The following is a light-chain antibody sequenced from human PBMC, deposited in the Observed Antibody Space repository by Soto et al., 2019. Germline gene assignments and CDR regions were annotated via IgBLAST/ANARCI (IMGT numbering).Light chain of an antibody. CDR2: GAS. CDR1: QSVSGN. CDR3: QQYNKWPRT. V-gene: IGKV3D-15*01. Sequence: EIVMTQSPATLSVSPGERATLSCRASQSVSGNLAWYQQKPGQAPRLLIYGASSRATDIPARFSGSGSETEFTLTITSLQSEDFAVYYCQQYNKWPRTFGPGTKVDIK. J-gene: IGKJ1*01.